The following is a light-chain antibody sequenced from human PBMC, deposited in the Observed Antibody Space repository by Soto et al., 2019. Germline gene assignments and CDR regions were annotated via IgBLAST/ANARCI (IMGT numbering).Light chain of an antibody. CDR2: AAS. Sequence: DIPMTQSPSSLSASVGDRVTTTCRASQTISTYLNWYQQKPSKAPKLLIYAASSLQSGVPSRFSGSGSGTDFTLTISSLQPEDFGTYYCQESFNTPRTFGQGTKLDIK. CDR3: QESFNTPRT. J-gene: IGKJ1*01. CDR1: QTISTY. V-gene: IGKV1-39*01.